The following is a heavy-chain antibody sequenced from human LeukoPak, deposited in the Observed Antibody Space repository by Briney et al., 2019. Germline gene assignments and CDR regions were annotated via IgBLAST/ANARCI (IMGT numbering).Heavy chain of an antibody. CDR3: ARGDDSGYYDYFDY. J-gene: IGHJ4*02. V-gene: IGHV3-74*01. Sequence: GGSLRLSCVASGFTFSNYWMHWVRQPPGKGLVWVSRIYVDGRTTNYADSVKGRFTISRDNAKNTVYLEMNSLRAEDTAMYYCARGDDSGYYDYFDYWGQGALVTVSS. CDR2: IYVDGRTT. CDR1: GFTFSNYW. D-gene: IGHD3-22*01.